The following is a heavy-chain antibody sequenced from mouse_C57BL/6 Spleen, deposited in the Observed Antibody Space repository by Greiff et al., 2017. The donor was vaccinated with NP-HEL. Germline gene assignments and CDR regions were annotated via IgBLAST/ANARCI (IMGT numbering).Heavy chain of an antibody. CDR1: GYTFTSYW. CDR2: IYPGSGST. J-gene: IGHJ4*01. Sequence: QVHVKQPGAELVKPGASVKMSCKASGYTFTSYWITWVKQRPGQGLEWIGDIYPGSGSTNYNEKFKSKATLTVDTSSSTAYMQLSSLTSEDSAVYYCARLLRPYYAMDYWGQGTSVTVSS. V-gene: IGHV1-55*01. D-gene: IGHD1-2*01. CDR3: ARLLRPYYAMDY.